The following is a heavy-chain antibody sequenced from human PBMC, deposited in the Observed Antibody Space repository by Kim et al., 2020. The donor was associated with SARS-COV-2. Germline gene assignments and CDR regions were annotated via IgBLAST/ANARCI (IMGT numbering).Heavy chain of an antibody. J-gene: IGHJ6*02. CDR2: IYYSGST. CDR3: ARLDMAAPGGRYYFFYGMDV. CDR1: GGSFINYY. Sequence: SETLSLTCTVSGGSFINYYWSWIRQSPGKGLESIGYIYYSGSTNYNPSLKSRVTISIDTSNNQFSLKLSSVTAADTAVYYCARLDMAAPGGRYYFFYGMDVWGQGTTVTVSS. V-gene: IGHV4-59*13. D-gene: IGHD3-16*01.